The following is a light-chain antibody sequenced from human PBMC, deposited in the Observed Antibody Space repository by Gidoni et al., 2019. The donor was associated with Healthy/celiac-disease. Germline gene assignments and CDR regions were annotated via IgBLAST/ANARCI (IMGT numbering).Light chain of an antibody. CDR2: DAS. CDR1: QSVSSY. J-gene: IGKJ2*01. V-gene: IGKV3-11*01. CDR3: QQRSNWPPYT. Sequence: IVLTQSPATLSLSPGERATLSCRASQSVSSYLAWYQQKPGQAPRLLIYDASNRATGIPAGFSGSGSGTDFTLTISSLEPEDFAVYYCQQRSNWPPYTFGQGTKLEIK.